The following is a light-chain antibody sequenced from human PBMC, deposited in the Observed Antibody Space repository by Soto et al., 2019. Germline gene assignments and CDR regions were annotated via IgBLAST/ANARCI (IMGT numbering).Light chain of an antibody. V-gene: IGKV3-20*01. J-gene: IGKJ1*01. Sequence: EIVLTQSPGTLSLSPGERAILSCRASQSVTNDYLAWYQQKPGQAPRLLIYGASSRATGIPDRFSGSESGTDFTLTISRLEPEDFAVYYCQQYSSSPWTFGQGTKVEIK. CDR3: QQYSSSPWT. CDR2: GAS. CDR1: QSVTNDY.